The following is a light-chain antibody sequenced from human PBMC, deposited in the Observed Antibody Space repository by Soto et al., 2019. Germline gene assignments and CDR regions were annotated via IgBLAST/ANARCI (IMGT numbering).Light chain of an antibody. Sequence: VLSQSPGTLSLSPGERVTLSCRASQNVRTNYLAWYQQKPGQAPRLLIYDASNRATGIPDRFSGSGSGTDFTLTISRLEPEDFAVYYCQQYGSSIQTFGQGTKADIK. CDR2: DAS. CDR3: QQYGSSIQT. V-gene: IGKV3-20*01. J-gene: IGKJ1*01. CDR1: QNVRTNY.